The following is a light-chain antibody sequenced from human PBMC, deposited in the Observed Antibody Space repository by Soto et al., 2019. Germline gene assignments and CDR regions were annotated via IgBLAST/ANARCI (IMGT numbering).Light chain of an antibody. CDR2: GTS. Sequence: EIVMTQSPATLSVSPGERATLSCRASQSVVSEVAWYQQKPGQAPRLLIYGTSTRATGIPARFSGSGSGTEFTLTISSLQSEYFAVYYCQQYNNWWTFGQGTKVDI. V-gene: IGKV3-15*01. J-gene: IGKJ1*01. CDR1: QSVVSE. CDR3: QQYNNWWT.